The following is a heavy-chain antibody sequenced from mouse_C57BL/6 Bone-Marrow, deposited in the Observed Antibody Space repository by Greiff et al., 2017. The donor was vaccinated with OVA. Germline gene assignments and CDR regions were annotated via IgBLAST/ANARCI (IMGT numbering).Heavy chain of an antibody. J-gene: IGHJ2*01. Sequence: QVQLQQPGAELVKPGASVKMSCKASGYTFTSYWITWVKQRPGQGLEWIGDIYPGSGGTNYNEKFKSKATLTVDTSSSSAYMQLSSLTSEDSAVYDGARGGGYDVAYYVDYWGQGTTLTVSA. CDR2: IYPGSGGT. CDR1: GYTFTSYW. V-gene: IGHV1-55*01. CDR3: ARGGGYDVAYYVDY. D-gene: IGHD2-2*01.